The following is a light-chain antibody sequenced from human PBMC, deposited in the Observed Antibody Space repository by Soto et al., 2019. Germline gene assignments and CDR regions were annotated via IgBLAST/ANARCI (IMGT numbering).Light chain of an antibody. CDR2: EVT. CDR1: SSDVGGYNY. CDR3: SSYTSGTTLVV. J-gene: IGLJ2*01. Sequence: QSALTQPRSVSGSPGQSVTISCTGTSSDVGGYNYVSWYQQHPGKAPKVMIYEVTKRPSGVSNRFSGSKSGNTASLTISGLQAEDEADYYCSSYTSGTTLVVFGGWTKVTVL. V-gene: IGLV2-14*01.